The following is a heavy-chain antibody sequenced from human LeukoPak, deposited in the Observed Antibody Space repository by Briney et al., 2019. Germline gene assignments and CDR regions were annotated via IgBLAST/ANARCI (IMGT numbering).Heavy chain of an antibody. CDR3: ARDLPPAGTYYDFWSGYFPSFYYYYGMPI. D-gene: IGHD3-3*01. Sequence: SVCPSSKASGYTFSGYYIHWVRRAPGQGLEWMGWIKPDSGDTHYAQKFQGRVTMTRDTSISTAYMELSRLRSDDTAVYYCARDLPPAGTYYDFWSGYFPSFYYYYGMPIGAQEPTFTVSS. CDR1: GYTFSGYY. CDR2: IKPDSGDT. J-gene: IGHJ6*02. V-gene: IGHV1-2*02.